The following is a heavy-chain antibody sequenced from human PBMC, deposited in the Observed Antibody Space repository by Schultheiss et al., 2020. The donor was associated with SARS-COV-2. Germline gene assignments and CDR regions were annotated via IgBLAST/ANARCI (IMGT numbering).Heavy chain of an antibody. V-gene: IGHV4-59*01. Sequence: SETLSLTCTVSGDSINNYYWTWIRQPPGKGLEWIGHIYYSGSTNYNPSLKSRVTISVDTSKNQFSLKLSSVTAADTAVYYCARVLRFLEWLSPHQTAFDIWGQGTMVTVSS. CDR1: GDSINNYY. J-gene: IGHJ3*02. CDR3: ARVLRFLEWLSPHQTAFDI. CDR2: IYYSGST. D-gene: IGHD3-3*01.